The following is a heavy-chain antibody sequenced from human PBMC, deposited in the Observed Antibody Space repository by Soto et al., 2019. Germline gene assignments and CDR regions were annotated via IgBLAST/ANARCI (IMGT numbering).Heavy chain of an antibody. CDR3: ARYHDTLAANGY. V-gene: IGHV3-30-3*01. Sequence: GGSLRLSCAASGFTFSSYALHWVRQAPGKGLEWVAVISFNGNNKYYADSVRGRFTISRDNSRNTLYLQMSSLRPEDTAVYYCARYHDTLAANGYWGQGTLVTVSS. D-gene: IGHD3-9*01. CDR1: GFTFSSYA. CDR2: ISFNGNNK. J-gene: IGHJ4*02.